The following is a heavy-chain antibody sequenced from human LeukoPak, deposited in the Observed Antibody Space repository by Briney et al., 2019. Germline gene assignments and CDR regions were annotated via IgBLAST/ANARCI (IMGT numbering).Heavy chain of an antibody. D-gene: IGHD5-12*01. CDR2: LSSDNSDV. CDR1: GFTFSYYT. J-gene: IGHJ4*02. Sequence: GGSLRLSCAASGFTFSYYTMHWVRQAPGKGLEWASSLSSDNSDVYYADSVKGRFTISRDNAKNSLYLQVNSLRAEDTAVYYGARVTSGFLLDYWGQGTLVTVS. V-gene: IGHV3-21*01. CDR3: ARVTSGFLLDY.